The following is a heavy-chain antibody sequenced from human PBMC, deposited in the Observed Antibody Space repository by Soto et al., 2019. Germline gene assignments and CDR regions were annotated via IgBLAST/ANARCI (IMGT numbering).Heavy chain of an antibody. V-gene: IGHV6-1*01. CDR3: ARAPEGYYDSSGSPRYGMDV. Sequence: PSQTLSLTCAISGDSVSSNSAAWNWIRQSPSRGLEWLGRTYYRSKWYNDYAVSVKSRITINPDTSKNQFSLQLNSVTPEDTAVYYCARAPEGYYDSSGSPRYGMDVWGQGTTVTVSS. CDR2: TYYRSKWYN. D-gene: IGHD3-22*01. CDR1: GDSVSSNSAA. J-gene: IGHJ6*02.